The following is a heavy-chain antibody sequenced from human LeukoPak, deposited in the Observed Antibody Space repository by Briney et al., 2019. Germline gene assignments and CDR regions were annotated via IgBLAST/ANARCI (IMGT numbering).Heavy chain of an antibody. D-gene: IGHD3-9*01. J-gene: IGHJ4*02. CDR1: GYTFTSYD. Sequence: ASVKVSCKASGYTFTSYDINWVRQATGQGLEWMGIINPSGGSTSYAQKFQGRVTMTRDTSTSTVYMELSSLRSEDTAVYYCARDANGGYDILTGYPDNYFDYWGQGTLVTVSS. CDR2: INPSGGST. CDR3: ARDANGGYDILTGYPDNYFDY. V-gene: IGHV1-46*01.